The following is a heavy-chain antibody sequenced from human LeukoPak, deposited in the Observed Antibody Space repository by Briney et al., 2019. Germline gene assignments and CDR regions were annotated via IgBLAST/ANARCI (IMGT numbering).Heavy chain of an antibody. J-gene: IGHJ4*02. CDR2: IYYSGST. Sequence: PSETLSLTCTVSGGSISSYYWSWIRQPPGKGLEWIGYIYYSGSTNYNPSLKSRVTISVDTSKNQFSLKLSPVTAADTAVYYCATFPQSIAAPPYWGQGTLVTVSS. D-gene: IGHD6-6*01. CDR1: GGSISSYY. CDR3: ATFPQSIAAPPY. V-gene: IGHV4-59*12.